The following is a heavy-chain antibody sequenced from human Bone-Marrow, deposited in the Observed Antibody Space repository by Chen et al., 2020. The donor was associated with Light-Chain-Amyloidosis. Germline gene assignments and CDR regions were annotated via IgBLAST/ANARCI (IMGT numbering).Heavy chain of an antibody. CDR2: IFYGDIT. CDR1: GVSSITSREYY. Sequence: QLQESGPGLVEPSKTLSLTCTVSGVSSITSREYYWGWIRQSPGKGLEWIGGIFYGDITYYSPSLKSRVSVSADPSKNQVSLELTSLTAGDTAIYYCVRGPSDVKWGVVIRAEAFDIWGQGTTVTVSS. J-gene: IGHJ3*02. CDR3: VRGPSDVKWGVVIRAEAFDI. V-gene: IGHV4-39*07. D-gene: IGHD3-3*01.